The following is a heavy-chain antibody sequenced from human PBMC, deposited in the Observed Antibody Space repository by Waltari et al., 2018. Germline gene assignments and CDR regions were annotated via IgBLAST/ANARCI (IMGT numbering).Heavy chain of an antibody. CDR2: INHSGIT. V-gene: IGHV4-34*01. CDR1: GGSFSGYY. J-gene: IGHJ6*03. CDR3: ARVGYDYVWGSYRAYYYYYMDV. Sequence: QVQLQQWGAGLLKPSETLSLTCAVYGGSFSGYYWSWIRQPPGKGLEWIGEINHSGITNYTPSLKTRVTISVDTSKNQFSLKLGAVTAADTAVYYCARVGYDYVWGSYRAYYYYYMDVWGKGTTVTVAS. D-gene: IGHD3-16*02.